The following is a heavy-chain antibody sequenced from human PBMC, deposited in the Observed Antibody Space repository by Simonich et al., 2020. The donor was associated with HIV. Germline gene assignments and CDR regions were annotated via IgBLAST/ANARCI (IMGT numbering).Heavy chain of an antibody. CDR1: GGSISSYY. CDR3: ARHYYDSSGYYSGIDP. J-gene: IGHJ5*02. D-gene: IGHD3-22*01. Sequence: QVQLQESGPGLVKPSETLSLTCTVSGGSISSYYWSWIRQPPGKGLGWIGLIYYSWSTNYNPSLKSRVTISVDTSKNQFSLKLSSVTAADTAVYYCARHYYDSSGYYSGIDPWGQGTLVTVSS. CDR2: IYYSWST. V-gene: IGHV4-59*01.